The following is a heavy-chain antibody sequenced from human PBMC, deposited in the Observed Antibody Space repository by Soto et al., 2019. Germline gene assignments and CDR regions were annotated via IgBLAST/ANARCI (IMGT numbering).Heavy chain of an antibody. CDR2: IDPSDSYT. CDR1: GYSFTSYW. CDR3: ARYSSSSGPHYYYGMDV. Sequence: PGESLKISCKGSGYSFTSYWISWVRQMPGKGLEWMGRIDPSDSYTNYSPSFQGHVTISADKSISTAYLQWSSLKASDTAMYYCARYSSSSGPHYYYGMDVWGQGXTVTVSS. J-gene: IGHJ6*02. D-gene: IGHD6-6*01. V-gene: IGHV5-10-1*01.